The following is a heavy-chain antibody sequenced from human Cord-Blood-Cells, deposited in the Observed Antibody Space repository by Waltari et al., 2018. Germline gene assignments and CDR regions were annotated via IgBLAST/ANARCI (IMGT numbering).Heavy chain of an antibody. CDR3: ARGAYIYDFWSGYYAFDI. Sequence: QVQLVQSGAEVKKPGASVKVSCKASGYTFTGYYMHWVRQAPGQGLEWMGWINPNSGGTNYAKKFQGWVTMTRDTSISTAYMELSRLRSDDTAVYYCARGAYIYDFWSGYYAFDIWGQGTMVTVSS. CDR1: GYTFTGYY. CDR2: INPNSGGT. J-gene: IGHJ3*02. D-gene: IGHD3-3*01. V-gene: IGHV1-2*04.